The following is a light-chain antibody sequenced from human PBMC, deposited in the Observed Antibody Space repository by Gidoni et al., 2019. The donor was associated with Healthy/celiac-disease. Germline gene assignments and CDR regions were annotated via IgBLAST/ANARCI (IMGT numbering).Light chain of an antibody. V-gene: IGKV3-11*01. Sequence: EIVLTQSPATLALSPGERASLSCRARQSVSSYLAWYQQKPGQAPRLLIYDASNRATGIPARFSGSGSGTDFILTISSLEPEDFAVYYCQQRSNWPWTFGQGTKVEIK. CDR3: QQRSNWPWT. J-gene: IGKJ1*01. CDR1: QSVSSY. CDR2: DAS.